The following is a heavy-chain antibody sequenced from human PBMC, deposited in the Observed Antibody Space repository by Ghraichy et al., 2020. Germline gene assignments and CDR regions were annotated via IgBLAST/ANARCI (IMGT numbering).Heavy chain of an antibody. Sequence: SQTLSLTCAISGDSVSSNSAAWNWIRQSPSRGLEWLERTYYRSKWYTDYAVSVKSRISVNPDTSKNQFSLQLNSVTPEDTAIYYCTREYTYTLDDWGQGTLVTVSS. CDR1: GDSVSSNSAA. D-gene: IGHD5-18*01. CDR3: TREYTYTLDD. J-gene: IGHJ4*02. CDR2: TYYRSKWYT. V-gene: IGHV6-1*01.